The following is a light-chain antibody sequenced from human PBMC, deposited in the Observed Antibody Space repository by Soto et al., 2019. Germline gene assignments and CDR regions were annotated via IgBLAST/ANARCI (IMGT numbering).Light chain of an antibody. Sequence: EIELTQSPGTLSLSPGERATLSCRASQSVSSYYLAWYQQKPGQAPRLLIYAASSRATGIPDRFSGVGSGTDGTITISRLEPEDFQVYDCQQCGRSPWTFGQGTKVDIK. V-gene: IGKV3-20*01. CDR1: QSVSSYY. CDR3: QQCGRSPWT. J-gene: IGKJ1*01. CDR2: AAS.